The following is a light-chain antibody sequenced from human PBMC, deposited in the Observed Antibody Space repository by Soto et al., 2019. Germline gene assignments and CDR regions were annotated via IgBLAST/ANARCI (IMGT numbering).Light chain of an antibody. CDR2: EVS. CDR3: SSYAGSNNWDVV. J-gene: IGLJ2*01. V-gene: IGLV2-8*01. Sequence: QSALTQPPSASGSPGQSVTISCTGTSSDVGGYNYVSWYQQHPGKAPKLMIYEVSKRPSGVPDRFSGSKSGNTASLTVSGHQAEDEADYYCSSYAGSNNWDVVFGGGTKVTVL. CDR1: SSDVGGYNY.